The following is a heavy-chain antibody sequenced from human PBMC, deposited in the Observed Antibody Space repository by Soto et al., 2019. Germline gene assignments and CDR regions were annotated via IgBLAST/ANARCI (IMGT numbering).Heavy chain of an antibody. CDR2: IYYSGST. V-gene: IGHV4-61*08. J-gene: IGHJ4*02. CDR1: GGSISSGGYY. D-gene: IGHD3-3*01. Sequence: PSETLSLTCTVSGGSISSGGYYWSWIRQHRGKGLEWIGYIYYSGSTYYNPSLKSRVTISVDTSKNQFSLKLSSVTAADTAVYYCARGGEGYDFWSGYYIPFDYWGQGTLVTVSS. CDR3: ARGGEGYDFWSGYYIPFDY.